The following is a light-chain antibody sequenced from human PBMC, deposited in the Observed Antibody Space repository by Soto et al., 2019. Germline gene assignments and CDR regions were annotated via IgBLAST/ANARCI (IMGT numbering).Light chain of an antibody. V-gene: IGLV2-8*01. Sequence: QSALTQPPSASGSPGQSVTISCTGTSSDVGAYDYVSWYQQHPGKAPKLMIYEVTKRPSGVPDRFSGSKSGNTASLTVSGLRAEDEADYYCNSYAGSNFVVFGGGTKLTVL. CDR2: EVT. J-gene: IGLJ2*01. CDR1: SSDVGAYDY. CDR3: NSYAGSNFVV.